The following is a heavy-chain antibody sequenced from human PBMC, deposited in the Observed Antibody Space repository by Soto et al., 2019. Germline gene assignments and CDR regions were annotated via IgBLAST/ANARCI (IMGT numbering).Heavy chain of an antibody. CDR1: GGSISSGVYY. D-gene: IGHD3-3*01. V-gene: IGHV4-31*03. Sequence: SETLSLTCTVSGGSISSGVYYWSWIREHPVKGREWIGYIYYSASAYYNPSLKSRVTISVDTSKNQFSLKLSSVTAADTAVYYCAREELDYDFWSGRGYGMDVWGQGTTVTVSS. J-gene: IGHJ6*02. CDR3: AREELDYDFWSGRGYGMDV. CDR2: IYYSASA.